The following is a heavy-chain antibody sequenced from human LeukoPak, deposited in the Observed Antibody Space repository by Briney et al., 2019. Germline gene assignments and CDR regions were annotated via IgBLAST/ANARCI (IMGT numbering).Heavy chain of an antibody. Sequence: ASVKVSCKASGYTFTSYDINWVRQATGQGLEWMGWMNPNSGNTGYAQKFQGRDTMTRNTSIRTAYMELSSLRSEDTAVYYCARGRARGGSYYGVWFDPWGQGTLVTVSS. D-gene: IGHD1-26*01. CDR3: ARGRARGGSYYGVWFDP. V-gene: IGHV1-8*01. J-gene: IGHJ5*02. CDR1: GYTFTSYD. CDR2: MNPNSGNT.